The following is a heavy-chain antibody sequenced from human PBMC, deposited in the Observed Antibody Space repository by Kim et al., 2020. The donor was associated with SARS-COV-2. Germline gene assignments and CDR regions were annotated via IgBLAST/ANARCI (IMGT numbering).Heavy chain of an antibody. Sequence: GGSLRLSCAASGFTFSNAWMSWVRQAPGKGLEWVGRIKSKTDGGKTDYAAPVKGRFTISRDDSKNTLYLQMNSLKTEDTAVYYCTTDDHDSSGYPVDYWGQGTLVTVSS. V-gene: IGHV3-15*01. CDR1: GFTFSNAW. CDR2: IKSKTDGGKT. J-gene: IGHJ4*02. D-gene: IGHD3-22*01. CDR3: TTDDHDSSGYPVDY.